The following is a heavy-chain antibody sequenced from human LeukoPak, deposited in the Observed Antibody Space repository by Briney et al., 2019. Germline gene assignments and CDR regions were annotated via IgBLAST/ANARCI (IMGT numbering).Heavy chain of an antibody. CDR3: ARGADGGVDAFDI. J-gene: IGHJ3*02. V-gene: IGHV4-31*03. D-gene: IGHD3-16*01. CDR2: TYHSGSA. CDR1: GGSISSGGYY. Sequence: SQTLSLTCTVSGGSISSGGYYWSWIRQHPGKGLEWIAYTYHSGSAYYNPSLKSRVTISVDTSKNQFSLELSSVTAADTAVFSCARGADGGVDAFDIWGQGTMVTVSS.